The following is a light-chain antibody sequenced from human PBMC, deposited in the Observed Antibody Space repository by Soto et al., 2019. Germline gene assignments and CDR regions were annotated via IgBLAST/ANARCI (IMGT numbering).Light chain of an antibody. CDR3: QNYNTAPYT. Sequence: DIQMTQSPYFLSASIGDRVTLSCRASQGIGDSLAWYQHKPGEVPKLLIYGASKLFSGVPSRFSGSGSGTDFTLTISSLQPEDLATYYCQNYNTAPYTFGPGTKV. V-gene: IGKV1-27*01. CDR1: QGIGDS. J-gene: IGKJ2*01. CDR2: GAS.